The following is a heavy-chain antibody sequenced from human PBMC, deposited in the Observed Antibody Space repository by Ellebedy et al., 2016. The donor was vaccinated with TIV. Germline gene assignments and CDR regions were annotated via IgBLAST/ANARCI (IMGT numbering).Heavy chain of an antibody. J-gene: IGHJ4*02. Sequence: PGGSLRLSCAASGFTFDDYAMHWVRQAPGKGLVWVSRLNGDGRSTNSADSVKGRFTISRDNAKNTLFLLMNSLRTDDTAVYYCARERNDIVTGHSAFDIWGQGTLVTVSS. V-gene: IGHV3-74*01. CDR2: LNGDGRST. CDR3: ARERNDIVTGHSAFDI. D-gene: IGHD3-9*01. CDR1: GFTFDDYA.